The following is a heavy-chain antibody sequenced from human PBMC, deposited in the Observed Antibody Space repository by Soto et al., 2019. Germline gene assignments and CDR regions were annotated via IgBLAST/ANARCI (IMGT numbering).Heavy chain of an antibody. J-gene: IGHJ6*02. D-gene: IGHD3-3*01. CDR3: ARDFTMTGMDV. CDR1: GFSLSDYY. V-gene: IGHV3-11*01. Sequence: RRLSCAASGFSLSDYYMSWIRQAPGKGLEWVSYISRSDSNIYYADSVKGRFTVSTDSAKNSLYLQMNSLRAEDTAVYYCARDFTMTGMDVWGQGTAVTVSS. CDR2: ISRSDSNI.